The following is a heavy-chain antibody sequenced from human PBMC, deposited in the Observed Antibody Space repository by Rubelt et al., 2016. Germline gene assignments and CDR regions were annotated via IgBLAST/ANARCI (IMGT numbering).Heavy chain of an antibody. Sequence: QLQLQESGPGLVKPSETLSLTCTVSGGSISSSSYYWGWIRQPPGKGLEWIGSIYHSGSTYYNPSLKSRVTISVDQAKNQLSLKLSSVTAADTSVYYCAREHSSGWYLEGFFDYWGQGTLVTVSS. CDR2: IYHSGST. D-gene: IGHD6-19*01. J-gene: IGHJ4*02. V-gene: IGHV4-39*07. CDR3: AREHSSGWYLEGFFDY. CDR1: GGSISSSSYY.